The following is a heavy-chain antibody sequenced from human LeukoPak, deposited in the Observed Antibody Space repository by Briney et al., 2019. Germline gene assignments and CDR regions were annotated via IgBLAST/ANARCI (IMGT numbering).Heavy chain of an antibody. CDR1: GFTFSSYE. CDR2: ISSSSSYI. CDR3: ARDLDHYGSGSYPDY. J-gene: IGHJ4*02. V-gene: IGHV3-21*01. D-gene: IGHD3-10*01. Sequence: GGSLRLSCAASGFTFSSYEMNWVRQAPGKGLEWVSSISSSSSYIYYADSVKGRFTISRDNAKNSLYLQMNSLRAEDTAVYYCARDLDHYGSGSYPDYWGQGTLVTVSS.